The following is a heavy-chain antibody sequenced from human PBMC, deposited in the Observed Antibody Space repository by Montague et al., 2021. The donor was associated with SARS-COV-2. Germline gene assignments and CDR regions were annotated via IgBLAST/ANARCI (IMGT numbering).Heavy chain of an antibody. V-gene: IGHV4-61*02. CDR3: ARFGSGTPEFDH. J-gene: IGHJ4*02. D-gene: IGHD1-26*01. Sequence: TLSLTCTVSGASISTGIYYWSWIRQPAGKGLEWIGRIRTTGHTDYNSSLESRVFMSVDTSTNQFSLSLTSVTAADTAVYFCARFGSGTPEFDHWGQGTLVTVSS. CDR1: GASISTGIYY. CDR2: IRTTGHT.